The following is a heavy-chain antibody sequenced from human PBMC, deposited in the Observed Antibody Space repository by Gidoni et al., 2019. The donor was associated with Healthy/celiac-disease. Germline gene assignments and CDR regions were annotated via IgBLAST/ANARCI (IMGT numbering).Heavy chain of an antibody. CDR1: GYTFTSYG. CDR2: ISAYNGNT. V-gene: IGHV1-18*01. J-gene: IGHJ6*02. D-gene: IGHD3-10*01. Sequence: QVQLVQSGAEVKKPGASVKVSCKASGYTFTSYGISGVRQAPGQGLEWMGWISAYNGNTNYAQKLQGRVTMTTDTSTSTAYMELRSLRSDDTAVYYCARRAPLLWFGESASYGMDVWGQGTTVTVSS. CDR3: ARRAPLLWFGESASYGMDV.